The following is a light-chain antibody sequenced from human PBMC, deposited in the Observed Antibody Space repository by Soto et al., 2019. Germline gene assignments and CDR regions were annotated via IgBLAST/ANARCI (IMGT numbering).Light chain of an antibody. V-gene: IGKV1-39*01. CDR3: QQSFSNPVT. CDR1: ESISSY. J-gene: IGKJ4*01. CDR2: AAS. Sequence: DIQMTQSPSSLSATVGDRVTITCRASESISSYLNWYQQKPGKAPNLLIYAASNLQSGVPSRFSGSGSGTDFTLTISSLQPEDFATYYCQQSFSNPVTFGGGTKVEL.